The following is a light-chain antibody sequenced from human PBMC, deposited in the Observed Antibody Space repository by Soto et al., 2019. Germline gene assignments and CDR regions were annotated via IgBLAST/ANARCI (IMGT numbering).Light chain of an antibody. CDR2: AAS. V-gene: IGKV1-39*01. Sequence: DIQMNQSPSSLSASVGDRVTITCRASESMSTYLNWYQQKPGKAPKLLIYAASSLQSGVPSRFSGSGSRTDFTLTISSLQSEDVATYYCQQTYITPYTFGQGTKLEIK. CDR3: QQTYITPYT. CDR1: ESMSTY. J-gene: IGKJ2*01.